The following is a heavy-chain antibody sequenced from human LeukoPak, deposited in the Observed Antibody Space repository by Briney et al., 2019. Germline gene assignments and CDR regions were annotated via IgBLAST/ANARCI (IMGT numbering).Heavy chain of an antibody. CDR3: ATHLRYYYYMDV. CDR1: GFTSSSYG. V-gene: IGHV3-33*01. D-gene: IGHD5/OR15-5a*01. Sequence: GGSLRLSCAASGFTSSSYGMHWVRQAPGKGLEWVAVIWYDGSNKYYADSVKGRFTISRDNSKNTLYLQMNSLRAEDTAVYYCATHLRYYYYMDVWGKGTTVTVSS. CDR2: IWYDGSNK. J-gene: IGHJ6*03.